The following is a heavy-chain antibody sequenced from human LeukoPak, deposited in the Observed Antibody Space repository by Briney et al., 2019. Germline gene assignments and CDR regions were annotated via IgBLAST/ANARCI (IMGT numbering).Heavy chain of an antibody. CDR1: GVTFSSYG. CDR3: AKARYPDTTAPHYENEY. V-gene: IGHV3-23*01. Sequence: QAGGSLRLSCTASGVTFSSYGMSWVRQAPGKGLDWVSAVSSGGNSNYADSVTGRFTISRDKSKNTLYLQMNSLRAEDTAVYYCAKARYPDTTAPHYENEYWGQGTLVTVSS. CDR2: VSSGGNS. D-gene: IGHD3-3*01. J-gene: IGHJ4*02.